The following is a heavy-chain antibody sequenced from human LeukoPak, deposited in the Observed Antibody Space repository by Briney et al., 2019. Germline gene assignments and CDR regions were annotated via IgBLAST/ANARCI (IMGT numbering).Heavy chain of an antibody. D-gene: IGHD1-26*01. V-gene: IGHV5-51*01. CDR3: ARRLGATQPYFDF. J-gene: IGHJ4*02. CDR1: GYRSTSYW. CDR2: SHPGDSEA. Sequence: GQSLKIPCKASGYRSTSYWIGWVRQMPGKGLECMGLSHPGDSEARYSPSFQGQVTISADKSISTAYLQWSGLKASDTAMYYCARRLGATQPYFDFWGQGALVTVSS.